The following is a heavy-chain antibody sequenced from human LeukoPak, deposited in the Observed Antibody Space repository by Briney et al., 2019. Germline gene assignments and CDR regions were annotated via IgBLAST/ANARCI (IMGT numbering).Heavy chain of an antibody. CDR1: GGSTSSGNYY. CDR2: IYSSGST. J-gene: IGHJ4*02. D-gene: IGHD2-15*01. Sequence: PSETLSLTCTVSGGSTSSGNYYWSWIRQPAGKGLEWIGRIYSSGSTNYNPSLKSRVTISVDTSKNQFSLKLSSVTAADTAVYYCAKDAYCSGGGCNYLSNPLDYWGQGTLVTVSS. V-gene: IGHV4-61*02. CDR3: AKDAYCSGGGCNYLSNPLDY.